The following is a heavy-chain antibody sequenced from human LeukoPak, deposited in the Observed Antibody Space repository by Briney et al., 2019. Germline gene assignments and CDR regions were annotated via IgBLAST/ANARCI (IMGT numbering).Heavy chain of an antibody. V-gene: IGHV3-33*01. Sequence: GSLRLSCAASGLTFKSYGMHWVRQAPGKGLEWVALIWYDGSNKYYADSVQGRFIISRDNSKNTLYLQMNSLRAEDTAVYYCAREMGLNIVATFGYWGQGTLVTVSS. CDR2: IWYDGSNK. CDR3: AREMGLNIVATFGY. D-gene: IGHD5-12*01. CDR1: GLTFKSYG. J-gene: IGHJ4*02.